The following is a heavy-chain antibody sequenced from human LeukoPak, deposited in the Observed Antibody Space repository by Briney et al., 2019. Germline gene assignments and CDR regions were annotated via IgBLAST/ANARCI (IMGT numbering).Heavy chain of an antibody. D-gene: IGHD2-2*01. CDR3: ARDNRVVVVPAARYNWFDP. J-gene: IGHJ5*02. V-gene: IGHV3-23*01. CDR1: GFTFSSYA. Sequence: PGGSLRLSCAASGFTFSSYAMSWVRQAPGKGLEWVSAISGSGGSTYYADSVKGRFTISRDNSKNTLYLQMNSLRAEDTAVYYCARDNRVVVVPAARYNWFDPWGQGTLVTVSS. CDR2: ISGSGGST.